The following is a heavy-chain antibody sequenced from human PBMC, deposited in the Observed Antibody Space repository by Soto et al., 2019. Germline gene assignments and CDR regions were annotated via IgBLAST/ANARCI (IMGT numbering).Heavy chain of an antibody. CDR2: IIPIFGTA. CDR3: ARSYCSSTSCYPPSGYYYYGMDV. CDR1: GGTFSSYA. D-gene: IGHD2-2*01. V-gene: IGHV1-69*01. J-gene: IGHJ6*02. Sequence: QVQLVQSGAEVKKPGSLVKVSCKASGGTFSSYAISWVRQAPGQGLEWMGGIIPIFGTANYAQKFQGRVTITADESTSTAYMELSSLRSEDTAVYYCARSYCSSTSCYPPSGYYYYGMDVWGQGTTVTVSS.